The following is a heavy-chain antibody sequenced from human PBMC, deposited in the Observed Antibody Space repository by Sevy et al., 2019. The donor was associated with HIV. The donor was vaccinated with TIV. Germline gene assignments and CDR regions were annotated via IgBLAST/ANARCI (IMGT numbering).Heavy chain of an antibody. CDR1: SGSISSSTYY. Sequence: SETLYLTCTVSSGSISSSTYYWAWIRQPPGKGLEWIGSIFYSGSPYYNPSLQSRLTISVDTSKNQFSLKLSSVTAADTAVYYCASHNYSDRSGYYYPVWFDYWGRGTLVTVSS. J-gene: IGHJ4*02. D-gene: IGHD3-22*01. CDR3: ASHNYSDRSGYYYPVWFDY. V-gene: IGHV4-39*01. CDR2: IFYSGSP.